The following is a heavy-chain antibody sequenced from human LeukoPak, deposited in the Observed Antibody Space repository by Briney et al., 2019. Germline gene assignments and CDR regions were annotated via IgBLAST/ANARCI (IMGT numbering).Heavy chain of an antibody. CDR2: IYYSGST. Sequence: TTSETLSLTCTVSGGSISSSSYYWGWIRQPPGKGLEWIGSIYYSGSTYYNPSLKSRVTISVDTSKNQFSLKLSSVAAADTAVYYCAREKPDYYYYYMDVWGKGTTVTVPS. J-gene: IGHJ6*03. CDR3: AREKPDYYYYYMDV. V-gene: IGHV4-39*07. CDR1: GGSISSSSYY. D-gene: IGHD1-14*01.